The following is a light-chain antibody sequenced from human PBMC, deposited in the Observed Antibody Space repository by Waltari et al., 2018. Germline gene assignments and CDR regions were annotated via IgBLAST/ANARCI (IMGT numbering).Light chain of an antibody. CDR3: CSYAGSFWV. CDR2: DVA. J-gene: IGLJ3*02. CDR1: TSAVGGYDY. V-gene: IGLV2-11*01. Sequence: QSALTQPRSASRSPGQSVTIPCTGTTSAVGGYDYVTWYQHYSGKAPKLMIYDVAKRPSGVPDRFSGSKSGNTASLTISGLQTEDEADYYCCSYAGSFWVFGGGTKLTVL.